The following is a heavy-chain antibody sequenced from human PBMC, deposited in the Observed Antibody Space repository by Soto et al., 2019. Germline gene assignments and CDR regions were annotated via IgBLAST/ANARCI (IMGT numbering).Heavy chain of an antibody. V-gene: IGHV4-31*03. CDR3: ARDAGGWYPLLSPWFDP. J-gene: IGHJ5*02. CDR2: IYYSGSA. Sequence: QVQLQESGPGLVKPSQTLSLTCTVSGGSISSGGYYWSWIRQHPGKGLEWIGYIYYSGSAYYNPSRKTRVTIPVDTSKTQFSLRLSSVTAADTAVYYCARDAGGWYPLLSPWFDPWGQGTLVTVSS. CDR1: GGSISSGGYY. D-gene: IGHD2-2*01.